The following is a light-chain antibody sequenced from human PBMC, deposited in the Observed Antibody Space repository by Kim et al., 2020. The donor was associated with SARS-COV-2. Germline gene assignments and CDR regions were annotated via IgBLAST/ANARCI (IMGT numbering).Light chain of an antibody. Sequence: IQMTQSPSSLSASVGDRVTITCRASQSISSYLYWYQQKPGKAPKLVIYAVSTLQSGVPSRFGGSGSGTDFTLTISSLQPEDFATYYCQQSYNTPWTFGQGTKVDIK. J-gene: IGKJ1*01. CDR1: QSISSY. CDR2: AVS. CDR3: QQSYNTPWT. V-gene: IGKV1-39*01.